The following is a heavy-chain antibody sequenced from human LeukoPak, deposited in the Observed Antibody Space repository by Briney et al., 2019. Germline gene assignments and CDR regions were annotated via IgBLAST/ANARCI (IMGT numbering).Heavy chain of an antibody. J-gene: IGHJ4*02. CDR3: SKANWARDPFDY. D-gene: IGHD1-1*01. CDR2: VSGSGCST. CDR1: GFTFSSYA. Sequence: GGSLRLSCAASGFTFSSYAMRGVRQAPGKGLEGVSAVSGSGCSTYYADSVRGRFTISRDISKNTLYLQMNSLSAEDTAVYYCSKANWARDPFDYSGQGTPVTASS. V-gene: IGHV3-23*01.